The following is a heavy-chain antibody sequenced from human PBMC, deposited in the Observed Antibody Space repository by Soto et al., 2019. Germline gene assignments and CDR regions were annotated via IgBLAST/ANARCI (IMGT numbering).Heavy chain of an antibody. CDR3: ARVEETTVTTYFYYGMDV. D-gene: IGHD4-17*01. CDR1: GFTFSSYA. V-gene: IGHV3-30-3*01. Sequence: PGGSLRLSCAASGFTFSSYAMHWVRQAPGKGLEWVAVISYDGSNKYYADSVKGRFTISRDNSENTLYLQMNSLRAEDTAVYYCARVEETTVTTYFYYGMDVWGQGTTVTVSS. CDR2: ISYDGSNK. J-gene: IGHJ6*02.